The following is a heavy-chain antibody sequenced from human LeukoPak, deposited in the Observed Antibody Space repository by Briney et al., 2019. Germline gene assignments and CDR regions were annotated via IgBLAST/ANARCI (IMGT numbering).Heavy chain of an antibody. V-gene: IGHV1-18*01. CDR1: GYTFTSYG. CDR2: ISAYNGNT. CDR3: ARERRITMRGRDAFDI. Sequence: ASVKVSCKAPGYTFTSYGISWVRQAPGQGLEWMGWISAYNGNTNYAQKLQGRVTMTTDTSTSTAYMELRSLRSDDTAVYYCARERRITMRGRDAFDIWGQGTMVTVSS. J-gene: IGHJ3*02. D-gene: IGHD3-22*01.